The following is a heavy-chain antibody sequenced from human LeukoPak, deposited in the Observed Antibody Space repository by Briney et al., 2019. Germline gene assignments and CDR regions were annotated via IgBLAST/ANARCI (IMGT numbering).Heavy chain of an antibody. CDR2: INHSGST. CDR3: ARERITMIVVAPYYYYYGMDV. CDR1: GGSVSSGSYY. D-gene: IGHD3-22*01. Sequence: PSETLSLTCTVSGGSVSSGSYYWSWIRQPPGKGLEWIGEINHSGSTNYNPSLKSRVTISVDTSKNQFSLKLSSVTAADTAVYYCARERITMIVVAPYYYYYGMDVWGQGTTVTVSS. J-gene: IGHJ6*02. V-gene: IGHV4-39*07.